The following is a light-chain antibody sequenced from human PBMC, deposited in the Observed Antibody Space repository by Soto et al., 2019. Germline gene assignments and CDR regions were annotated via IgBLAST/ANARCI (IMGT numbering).Light chain of an antibody. CDR2: AAS. CDR1: QSISNY. CDR3: QQGDSTPFT. J-gene: IGKJ2*01. Sequence: DLQMTQSPSSLSASVGDRVTITCRASQSISNYLNWYQQKPGKAPKFLIYAASSLQSGVPSRFSGSGSGTDFTLTISSLQPEDFATYYCQQGDSTPFTFGLGTKLEIK. V-gene: IGKV1-39*01.